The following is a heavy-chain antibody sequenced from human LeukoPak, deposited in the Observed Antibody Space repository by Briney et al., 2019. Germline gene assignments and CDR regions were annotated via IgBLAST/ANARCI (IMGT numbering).Heavy chain of an antibody. CDR3: AKDIGYSSSSDYFDY. CDR1: GFTFDDYA. J-gene: IGHJ4*02. D-gene: IGHD6-6*01. V-gene: IGHV3-9*01. CDR2: ISWNSGSI. Sequence: GRSLRLSCAASGFTFDDYAMHWVRHPPGRGLEWVAGISWNSGSIGYADSVKSRFTIYRDNAKNSLYLQMNSLRAEDTALYYCAKDIGYSSSSDYFDYWGQGTLVTVSS.